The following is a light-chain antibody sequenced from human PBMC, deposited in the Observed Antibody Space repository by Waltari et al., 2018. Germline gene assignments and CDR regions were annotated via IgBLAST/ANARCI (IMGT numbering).Light chain of an antibody. CDR1: QTIGTY. Sequence: DIQLTQSPSSLSASVGDTVIISCRESQTIGTYLNWYQQRQGKAPKLLIYGASTLQSGVPSRFSGSGSGTDFTLTISSLQPEDFVIYSCQQGYVTPLTFGQGTRLEI. CDR3: QQGYVTPLT. J-gene: IGKJ5*01. V-gene: IGKV1-39*01. CDR2: GAS.